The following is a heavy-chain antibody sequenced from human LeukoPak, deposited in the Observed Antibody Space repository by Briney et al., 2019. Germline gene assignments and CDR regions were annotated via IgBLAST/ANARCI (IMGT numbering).Heavy chain of an antibody. J-gene: IGHJ4*02. CDR3: AKDRLFGGVIVLLFDY. CDR1: GFTFSNHW. D-gene: IGHD3-16*02. Sequence: GGSLRLSCGASGFTFSNHWMHWVRQAPGKGLEWVSAISGSGGSTYYADSVKGRFTISRDNSKNTLYLQMNSLRAEDTAVYYCAKDRLFGGVIVLLFDYWGQGTLVTVSS. CDR2: ISGSGGST. V-gene: IGHV3-23*01.